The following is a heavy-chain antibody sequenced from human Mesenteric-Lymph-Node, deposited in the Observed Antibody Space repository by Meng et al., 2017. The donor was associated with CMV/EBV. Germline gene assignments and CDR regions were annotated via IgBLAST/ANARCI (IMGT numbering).Heavy chain of an antibody. Sequence: SETLSLTCAVYGGSFSGYYWSWIRQPPGKGLEWIGEINHSGSTNYDPSLKSRVTISVDTSKNQFSLKLSSVTAADTAVYYCARGAWGGTADSNFYYYGMDVWGLGTTVTVSS. J-gene: IGHJ6*02. V-gene: IGHV4-34*01. CDR2: INHSGST. CDR3: ARGAWGGTADSNFYYYGMDV. CDR1: GGSFSGYY. D-gene: IGHD1-26*01.